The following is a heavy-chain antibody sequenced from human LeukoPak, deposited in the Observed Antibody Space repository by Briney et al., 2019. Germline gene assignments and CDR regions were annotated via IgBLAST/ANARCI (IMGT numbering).Heavy chain of an antibody. J-gene: IGHJ4*02. CDR3: AKGRRLYNYSYFDY. CDR2: ISYDGSNK. D-gene: IGHD5-18*01. CDR1: GFTFSSYA. Sequence: GGSLRLSCAASGFTFSSYAMHWVRQAPGKGLEWVAVISYDGSNKYYADSVKGRFTISRDNSKNTLYLQMNSLRAEDTAVYYCAKGRRLYNYSYFDYWGQGTLVTVSS. V-gene: IGHV3-30*04.